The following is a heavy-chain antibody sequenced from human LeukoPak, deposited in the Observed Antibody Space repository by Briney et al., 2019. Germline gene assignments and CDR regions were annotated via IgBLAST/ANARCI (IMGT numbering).Heavy chain of an antibody. D-gene: IGHD3-10*01. Sequence: SETLSLTCTVSGGSISSYYWSWIRQPPGKGLEWIGYIYYSGSTNYNPSLKSRVTISVDTSKNQFSLKLSSVTAADTAVYYCAREWEGSGSYYNIGYYYYYMDVWGKGTTVTVSS. V-gene: IGHV4-59*01. CDR2: IYYSGST. CDR1: GGSISSYY. CDR3: AREWEGSGSYYNIGYYYYYMDV. J-gene: IGHJ6*03.